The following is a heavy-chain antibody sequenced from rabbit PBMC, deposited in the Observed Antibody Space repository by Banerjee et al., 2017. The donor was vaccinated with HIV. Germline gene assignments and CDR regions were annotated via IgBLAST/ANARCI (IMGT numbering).Heavy chain of an antibody. CDR3: ARYLDGVIGWNFGW. J-gene: IGHJ4*01. D-gene: IGHD1-1*01. Sequence: QEQLVESGGGLVRPEGSLKLSCTASGFSFSNKAVMCWVRQAQGKGLQWIACINAITGKAVIATGAKVGSTFSKSSTTRVTLKMTSLTAADTATYFCARYLDGVIGWNFGWWGTGTLVTV. V-gene: IGHV1S45*01. CDR1: GFSFSNKAV. CDR2: INAITGKA.